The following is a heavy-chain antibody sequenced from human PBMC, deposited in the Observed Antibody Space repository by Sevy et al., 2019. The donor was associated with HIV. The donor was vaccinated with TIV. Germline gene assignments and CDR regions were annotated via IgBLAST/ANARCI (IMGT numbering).Heavy chain of an antibody. V-gene: IGHV3-23*01. Sequence: GGYLRLSCVASGFNFNIYSFSWVRQTPGKGLEWVLTLSFGCGKINYEGTVQGRFTISRDDSKNTLYLEMNSLRVEDTAIYYCAREGCSKPHDYWGQGTLVTVSS. D-gene: IGHD3-10*02. J-gene: IGHJ4*02. CDR2: LSFGCGKI. CDR1: GFNFNIYS. CDR3: AREGCSKPHDY.